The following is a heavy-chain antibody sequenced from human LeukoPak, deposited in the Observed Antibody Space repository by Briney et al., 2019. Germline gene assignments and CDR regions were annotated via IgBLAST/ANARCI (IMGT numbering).Heavy chain of an antibody. J-gene: IGHJ4*02. CDR2: IYYSGST. D-gene: IGHD6-19*01. Sequence: SETLSLTCTVSGGSISSYYWSWIRQPPGKGLEWIGYIYYSGSTNYNPSLKSRVTISVDTSKNQFSLKLSSVTAADTAVYYCAKPAGAGTFYFANGGKETLVTVSS. CDR1: GGSISSYY. CDR3: AKPAGAGTFYFAN. V-gene: IGHV4-59*01.